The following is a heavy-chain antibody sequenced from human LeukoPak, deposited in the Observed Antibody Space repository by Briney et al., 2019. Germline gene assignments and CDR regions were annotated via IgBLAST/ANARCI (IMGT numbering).Heavy chain of an antibody. D-gene: IGHD2-2*01. CDR2: IYYTGSA. CDR3: ARVVRDIVVVPAALDRFDY. J-gene: IGHJ4*02. Sequence: SETLSLTCTVSAGSISSGDSYWRWIRQPPGMGLECIGYIYYTGSAYYNPSLKSRVTISVDTSKNQFSLKLSSVTAADTAVYYCARVVRDIVVVPAALDRFDYWGQGTLVTVSS. CDR1: AGSISSGDSY. V-gene: IGHV4-30-4*01.